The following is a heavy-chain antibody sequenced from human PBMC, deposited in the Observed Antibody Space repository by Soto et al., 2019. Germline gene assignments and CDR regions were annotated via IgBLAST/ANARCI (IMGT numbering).Heavy chain of an antibody. V-gene: IGHV3-66*01. D-gene: IGHD3-9*01. Sequence: GGSLRLSCAASGFTVSSNYMSWVRQAPGKGLEWVSVIYSGGSTYYADSVKGRFTISRDNSKNTLYLQMNSLRAEDTAVYYCARASRYFDPASSFDYWGQGTLVTVSS. CDR2: IYSGGST. CDR3: ARASRYFDPASSFDY. CDR1: GFTVSSNY. J-gene: IGHJ4*02.